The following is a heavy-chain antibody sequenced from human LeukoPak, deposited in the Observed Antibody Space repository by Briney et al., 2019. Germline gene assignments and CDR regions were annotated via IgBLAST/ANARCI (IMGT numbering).Heavy chain of an antibody. CDR3: ARESSSWYFDQGHFDY. J-gene: IGHJ4*02. V-gene: IGHV3-11*04. CDR1: GFTFSDYY. Sequence: PGGSLRLSCAASGFTFSDYYMSWIRQAPGKGLEWVSYISSSGSTIYYADSVKGRFTISRDNAKNSLYLQMNSLRAEDTAVYYCARESSSWYFDQGHFDYWGQGTLVTVSS. CDR2: ISSSGSTI. D-gene: IGHD6-13*01.